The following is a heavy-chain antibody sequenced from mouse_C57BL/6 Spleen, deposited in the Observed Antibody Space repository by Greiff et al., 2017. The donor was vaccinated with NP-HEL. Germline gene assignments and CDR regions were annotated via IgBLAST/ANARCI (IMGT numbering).Heavy chain of an antibody. J-gene: IGHJ3*01. Sequence: EVQLQQSGPELVKPGASVKISCKASGYTFTDYYMNWVKQSHGKSLEWIGDINPNNGGTSYNQKFKGKATLTVDKSSSTAYMELRSQTSEDSAVYYCARDGYGAYWGQGTLVTVSA. CDR2: INPNNGGT. D-gene: IGHD2-2*01. CDR1: GYTFTDYY. CDR3: ARDGYGAY. V-gene: IGHV1-26*01.